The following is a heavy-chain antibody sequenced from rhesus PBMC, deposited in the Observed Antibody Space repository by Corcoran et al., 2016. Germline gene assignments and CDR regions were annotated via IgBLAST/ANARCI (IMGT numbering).Heavy chain of an antibody. CDR3: AREGSGWYQIH. CDR2: IYGTSAST. J-gene: IGHJ4*01. V-gene: IGHV4S7*01. CDR1: GGSISGGYY. Sequence: QVQLQESGPGLVKPSETLSLTCAASGGSISGGYYWGWIRQHPGKGLEWSWNIYGTSASTYYNPSLKSRVTISKDTSKNQFSLKLSSVTAADTAVYYCAREGSGWYQIHWGQGVLVTVSS. D-gene: IGHD6-31*01.